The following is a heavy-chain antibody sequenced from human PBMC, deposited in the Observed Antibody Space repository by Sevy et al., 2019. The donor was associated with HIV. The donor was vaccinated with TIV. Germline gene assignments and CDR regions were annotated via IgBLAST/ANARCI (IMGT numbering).Heavy chain of an antibody. V-gene: IGHV3-33*08. CDR1: GFTFSSFA. D-gene: IGHD3-22*01. CDR2: IWSDGAYQ. J-gene: IGHJ4*02. Sequence: GGSLRLSCAASGFTFSSFAMTWVRQAPGKGLEWVAIIWSDGAYQYHGDSVKGRFTISRDNSKNTLYLQMNNVRVEDTAVYYCARGGYYYDNAAYYALDSWGQGTLVTVSS. CDR3: ARGGYYYDNAAYYALDS.